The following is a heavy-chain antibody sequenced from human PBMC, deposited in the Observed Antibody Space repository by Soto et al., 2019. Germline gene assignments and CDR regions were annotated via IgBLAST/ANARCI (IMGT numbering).Heavy chain of an antibody. CDR1: GYTFTSYG. D-gene: IGHD6-19*01. J-gene: IGHJ4*02. V-gene: IGHV1-18*01. CDR2: ISAYNGNT. Sequence: GASVKVSCKASGYTFTSYGISWVRQAPGQGLERMRWISAYNGNTNSAQKFKGRVTMTTDTSTSTANMELRSLRSDDTAVYYCARVSSGWYYFDYWGQGPRSPSPQ. CDR3: ARVSSGWYYFDY.